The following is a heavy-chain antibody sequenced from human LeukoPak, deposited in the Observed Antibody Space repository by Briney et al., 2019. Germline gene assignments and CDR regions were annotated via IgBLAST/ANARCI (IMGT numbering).Heavy chain of an antibody. Sequence: PGGSLRLSCAASGFTFSDYYMTWIRQTPGKGLEWVSYISNSGSTIYYADSVKGRFTISRDNAKNSLYLQMNSLRAEDTAVYYCARPRGCSSTCSNFDYWGQGTLVTVSS. V-gene: IGHV3-11*04. CDR1: GFTFSDYY. CDR2: ISNSGSTI. J-gene: IGHJ4*02. D-gene: IGHD2-15*01. CDR3: ARPRGCSSTCSNFDY.